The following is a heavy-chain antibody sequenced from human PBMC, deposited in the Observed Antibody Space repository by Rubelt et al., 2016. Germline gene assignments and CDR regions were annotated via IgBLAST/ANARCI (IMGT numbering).Heavy chain of an antibody. CDR2: ISNSGGST. CDR3: AKGSGSNNGAFDY. D-gene: IGHD2-8*01. J-gene: IGHJ4*02. CDR1: GFTFSSYA. V-gene: IGHV3-23*01. Sequence: PGGSLRLSCAASGFTFSSYALSWVRQAPGKGLEWVSGISNSGGSTYYADSVKGRFTFSRDNSKNTLYLQMNSLRAEDTAVYYCAKGSGSNNGAFDYWGQGTLVTVSS.